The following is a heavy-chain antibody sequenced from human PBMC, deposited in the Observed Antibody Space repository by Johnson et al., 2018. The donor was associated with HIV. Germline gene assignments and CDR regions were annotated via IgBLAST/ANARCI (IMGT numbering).Heavy chain of an antibody. Sequence: VQLVESGGGLVQPGGSLRLSCAASGFTFSSYWMSWVRQAPGKGLEWVANIKQDGSEKYYVDSVKGRFTISRDNAKNSLYLQMNSLRAEDTAVYYCARDGSDVVGAPLQAFDIWGQGTMVTVSS. CDR1: GFTFSSYW. CDR3: ARDGSDVVGAPLQAFDI. CDR2: IKQDGSEK. J-gene: IGHJ3*02. V-gene: IGHV3-7*03. D-gene: IGHD1-26*01.